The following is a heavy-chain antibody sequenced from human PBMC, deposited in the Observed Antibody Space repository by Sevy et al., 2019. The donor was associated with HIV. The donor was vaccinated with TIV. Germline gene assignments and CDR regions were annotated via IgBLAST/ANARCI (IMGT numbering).Heavy chain of an antibody. CDR2: IYYTGNT. CDR3: ARQSWYTSGWFWFAP. V-gene: IGHV4-39*01. J-gene: IGHJ5*02. CDR1: GGSISSTSYY. Sequence: SETLSLTCSVSGGSISSTSYYWGWIRQPPGKGLEWIGTIYYTGNTYYNPSLKSRVTISVDTSKNRFSLKLSSVTAADTAVYYCARQSWYTSGWFWFAPWGQGTLVTVSS. D-gene: IGHD6-19*01.